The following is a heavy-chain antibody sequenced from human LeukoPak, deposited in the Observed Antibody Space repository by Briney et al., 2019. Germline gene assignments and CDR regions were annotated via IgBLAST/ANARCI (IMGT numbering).Heavy chain of an antibody. D-gene: IGHD6-13*01. CDR2: ITAYNGNT. Sequence: ASVTVSCKASGYTFTSYGVTWVRQAPGQGLEWMGWITAYNGNTNYAPNFRDRLTMTTDTSTSTVYMELRSLRSDDTAMYYCVRDTSSSWLGSFWGQGTLVTVSS. J-gene: IGHJ4*02. CDR3: VRDTSSSWLGSF. V-gene: IGHV1-18*01. CDR1: GYTFTSYG.